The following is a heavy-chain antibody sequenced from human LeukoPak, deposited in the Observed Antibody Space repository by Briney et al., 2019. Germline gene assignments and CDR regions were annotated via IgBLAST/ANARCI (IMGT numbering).Heavy chain of an antibody. CDR1: GFTFSSYA. Sequence: GGSLRLSCAASGFTFSSYARSWVRQAPGKGLGWVSAISGSGGSTYYAASLKGGSTISRDNSKNTLYLQMNSLRAEDTAVYYCEKESSSSWDDAFDIWGQGTMVTVSS. CDR2: ISGSGGST. D-gene: IGHD6-13*01. J-gene: IGHJ3*02. CDR3: EKESSSSWDDAFDI. V-gene: IGHV3-23*01.